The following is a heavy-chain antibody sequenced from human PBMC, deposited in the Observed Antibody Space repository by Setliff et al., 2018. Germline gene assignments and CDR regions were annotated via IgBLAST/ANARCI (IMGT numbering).Heavy chain of an antibody. V-gene: IGHV4-34*01. Sequence: KPSETLSLTCVVYGGSFSNYYWSWIRQPPGKGLEWIGEINHRGSTNYNPSLKSRVTISIDTSKDQFSLKLISMTAADTAVYYCARGRNIAARLLDSWGQGTLVTVSS. J-gene: IGHJ4*02. D-gene: IGHD6-6*01. CDR1: GGSFSNYY. CDR2: INHRGST. CDR3: ARGRNIAARLLDS.